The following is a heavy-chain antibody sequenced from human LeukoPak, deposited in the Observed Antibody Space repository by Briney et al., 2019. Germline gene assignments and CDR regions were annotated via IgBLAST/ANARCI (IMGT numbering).Heavy chain of an antibody. CDR1: GFTFSSYW. CDR3: ASLRWLANFDY. D-gene: IGHD5-24*01. J-gene: IGHJ4*02. V-gene: IGHV3-7*01. Sequence: SGGSLRLSCAASGFTFSSYWMSWVRQAPGKGLEWVANIKQDGSEKYYVDSVKGRFTISRDNAKNSLYLQMNSLRAEDTAVYYCASLRWLANFDYWGQGTLVTVSS. CDR2: IKQDGSEK.